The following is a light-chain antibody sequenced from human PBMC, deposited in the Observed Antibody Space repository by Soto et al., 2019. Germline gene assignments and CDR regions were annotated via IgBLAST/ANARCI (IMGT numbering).Light chain of an antibody. Sequence: DIPMTQSPSSLSASVGDRVTITCRPSQTINTYLNWYQHKPGKAPKLLIYDAYNFETGVPSRFSGGGSGTHFSFTISGLQPEDIATYYCQYSRHLPLFGPGTKVDMK. CDR2: DAY. CDR1: QTINTY. J-gene: IGKJ3*01. CDR3: QYSRHLPL. V-gene: IGKV1-33*01.